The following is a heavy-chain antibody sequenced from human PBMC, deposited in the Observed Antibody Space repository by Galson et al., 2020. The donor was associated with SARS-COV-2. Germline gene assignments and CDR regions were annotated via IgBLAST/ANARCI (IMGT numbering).Heavy chain of an antibody. CDR3: ARDDVAVAGTDY. Sequence: GSLRLSCAASGFTVNSNYMTWVRPAPGKGLEWVSVIYSSGSTYYADSVKGRFTISRDNSKNTLYLQMNSLGAEDTAVYYCARDDVAVAGTDYWGQGTLVTVSS. CDR2: IYSSGST. CDR1: GFTVNSNY. J-gene: IGHJ4*02. D-gene: IGHD6-13*01. V-gene: IGHV3-53*01.